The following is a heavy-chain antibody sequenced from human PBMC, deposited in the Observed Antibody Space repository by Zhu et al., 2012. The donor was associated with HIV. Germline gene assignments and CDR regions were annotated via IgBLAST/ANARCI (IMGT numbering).Heavy chain of an antibody. V-gene: IGHV4-4*02. CDR1: RGSIISSNW. D-gene: IGHD6-13*01. Sequence: QVQLQESGPGLVRPSGTLSLTCAVSRGSIISSNWWTWVRQPPGKGLEWVGEIYHSGSTSYSPSLRSRVTISVDKSKNQFSLNLNSVTAADTAAYYCARVRAAAGRPYWYFDLWGRGALVTVSS. CDR2: IYHSGST. CDR3: ARVRAAAGRPYWYFDL. J-gene: IGHJ2*01.